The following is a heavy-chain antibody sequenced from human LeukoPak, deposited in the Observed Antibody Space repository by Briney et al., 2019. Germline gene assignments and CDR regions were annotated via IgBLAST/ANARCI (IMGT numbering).Heavy chain of an antibody. CDR2: ISAYSGIT. J-gene: IGHJ4*02. CDR3: ARGPPNYFDY. Sequence: ASVKVSCKASGYTFTSYGISWVRQAPGQGLEWMGWISAYSGITNYAQNLQGRVTMTTDTSASTAYMELRSLRSDDTAIYYCARGPPNYFDYWGQGTLVTVSS. CDR1: GYTFTSYG. V-gene: IGHV1-18*01.